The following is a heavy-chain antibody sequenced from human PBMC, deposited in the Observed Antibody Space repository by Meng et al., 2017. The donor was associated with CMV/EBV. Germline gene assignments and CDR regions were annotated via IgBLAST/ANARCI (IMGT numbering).Heavy chain of an antibody. J-gene: IGHJ3*01. CDR3: ARTYTANDPFDF. Sequence: ASVKVSCKASGYTFTSYYMHWVRQAPGQGLEWMGIINPSGGSTHYAQKFRGRVTVTRDASISTAYMELSSLRSDDTAVYYCARTYTANDPFDFWGQGTMVTVSS. CDR1: GYTFTSYY. D-gene: IGHD5-18*01. CDR2: INPSGGST. V-gene: IGHV1-46*01.